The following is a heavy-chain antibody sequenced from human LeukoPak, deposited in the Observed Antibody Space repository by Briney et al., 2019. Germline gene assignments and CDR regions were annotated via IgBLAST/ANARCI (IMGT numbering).Heavy chain of an antibody. CDR2: ISSSGGTR. Sequence: PGGSLRLSCAASEFAFIVYEMYWVRQAPGKGLEWVSYISSSGGTRYYADSVKGRFTISRDNAKNSLYLQMNSLRAEDTAVYYCTTLTVASSFDYWGQGALVTVSS. J-gene: IGHJ4*02. V-gene: IGHV3-48*03. D-gene: IGHD6-19*01. CDR1: EFAFIVYE. CDR3: TTLTVASSFDY.